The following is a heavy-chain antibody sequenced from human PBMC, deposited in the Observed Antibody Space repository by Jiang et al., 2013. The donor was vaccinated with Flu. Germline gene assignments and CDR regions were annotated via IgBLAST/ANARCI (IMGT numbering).Heavy chain of an antibody. CDR1: GGSISSNY. CDR2: IYYSGST. D-gene: IGHD1-26*01. V-gene: IGHV4-59*08. J-gene: IGHJ4*02. Sequence: GPGLVKPSETLSLTCTVSGGSISSNYWSWIRQPPGKGLEWIGYIYYSGSTNYNPSLKSRITISVDTSKNQFSLKLSSVTAADTAVYYCARHLSGGTYPLDYWGQGTLVTVSS. CDR3: ARHLSGGTYPLDY.